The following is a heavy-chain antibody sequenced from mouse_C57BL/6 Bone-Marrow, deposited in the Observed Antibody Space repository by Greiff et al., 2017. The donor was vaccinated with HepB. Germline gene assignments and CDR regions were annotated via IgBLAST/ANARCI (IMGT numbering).Heavy chain of an antibody. J-gene: IGHJ4*01. CDR2: IYPGSGST. V-gene: IGHV1-55*01. D-gene: IGHD1-1*01. CDR1: GYTFTSYW. CDR3: ARTGVPNYYGSMDY. Sequence: QVQLQQPGAELVKPGASVKMSCKASGYTFTSYWITWVKQRPGQGLEWIGDIYPGSGSTNYNEKFKSKATLTVDTSSSTAYMQLSSLTSEDSAVYDCARTGVPNYYGSMDYWGQGTSVTVSS.